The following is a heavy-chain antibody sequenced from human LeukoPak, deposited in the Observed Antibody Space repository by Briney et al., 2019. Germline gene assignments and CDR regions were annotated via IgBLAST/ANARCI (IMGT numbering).Heavy chain of an antibody. CDR1: GYTFTSYY. D-gene: IGHD2-2*03. CDR2: INPSGGST. J-gene: IGHJ5*02. V-gene: IGHV1-46*01. CDR3: ARGTIMDIMVVPAADWKYNWYDP. Sequence: ASVKVSCKASGYTFTSYYMHWVRQAPGQGLEWMGIINPSGGSTSYAQKFQGRVTMTRDTSTSTVYMELSSLRSEDTAVYYCARGTIMDIMVVPAADWKYNWYDPWGQGTLVTVSS.